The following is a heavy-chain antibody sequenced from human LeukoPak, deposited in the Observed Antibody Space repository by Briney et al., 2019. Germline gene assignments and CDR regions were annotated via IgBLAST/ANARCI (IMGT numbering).Heavy chain of an antibody. CDR3: ARGLPGGSYLNWFDP. CDR2: ICYSGSS. CDR1: GGSISGYY. V-gene: IGHV4-59*01. J-gene: IGHJ5*02. D-gene: IGHD1-26*01. Sequence: PSETLSLTCTVSGGSISGYYWSWIRQPPGKGLEWIGYICYSGSSNYNPSLKNRVTISVDTSKNQLSLRLSSVTAADTAVYYCARGLPGGSYLNWFDPWGQGTLVTVSS.